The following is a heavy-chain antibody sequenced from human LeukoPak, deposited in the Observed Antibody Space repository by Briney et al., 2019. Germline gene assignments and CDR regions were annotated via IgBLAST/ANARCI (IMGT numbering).Heavy chain of an antibody. CDR3: ARGGDFWRGVGWFDP. CDR2: INQRGST. D-gene: IGHD3-3*01. CDR1: DGSFRGDC. V-gene: IGHV4-34*01. J-gene: IGHJ5*02. Sequence: SETLSLTCAVYDGSFRGDCWSWIRQPPGKGLQWIGEINQRGSTNYNPSLKSRVTISVDTSKNQFSLKLSSVTAADTAVYFCARGGDFWRGVGWFDPWGQGTLVTVSS.